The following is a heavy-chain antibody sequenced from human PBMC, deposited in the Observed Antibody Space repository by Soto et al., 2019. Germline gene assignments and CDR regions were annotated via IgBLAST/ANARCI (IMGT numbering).Heavy chain of an antibody. J-gene: IGHJ6*02. CDR3: ARPGMTTVTNRYGMDV. CDR1: GYSFTSYW. Sequence: GESLKISCKGSGYSFTSYWISWVRQMPGKGLEWMGRIDPSDSYTNYSPSFQGHVTISADKSISTAYLQWSSLKASDTAMYYCARPGMTTVTNRYGMDVWGQGTTVTVS. CDR2: IDPSDSYT. V-gene: IGHV5-10-1*01. D-gene: IGHD4-4*01.